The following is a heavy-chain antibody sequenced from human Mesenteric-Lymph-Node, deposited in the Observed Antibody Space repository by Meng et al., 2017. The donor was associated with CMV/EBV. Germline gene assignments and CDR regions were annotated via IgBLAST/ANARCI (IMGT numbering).Heavy chain of an antibody. J-gene: IGHJ6*02. V-gene: IGHV3-48*04. CDR3: ARDEDPVVPAADYYYYYGMDV. CDR2: ISSSGSTI. D-gene: IGHD2-2*01. CDR1: GFTFSSYA. Sequence: GESLKISCAASGFTFSSYAMNWVRQAPGKGLEWVSYISSSGSTIYYADSVKGRFTISRDNAKNSLYLQMNSLRAEDTAVYYCARDEDPVVPAADYYYYYGMDVWGQGTTVTVSS.